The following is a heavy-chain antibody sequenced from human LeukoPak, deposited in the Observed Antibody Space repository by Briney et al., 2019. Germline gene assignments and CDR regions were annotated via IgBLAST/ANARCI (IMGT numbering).Heavy chain of an antibody. Sequence: ASVKVSCRASGYTFTSYYMHWVRQAPGQGLEWMGIINPSGGSTSYAQKFQGRVTMTRDMSTSTVYMELSSLRSEDTAVYYCARPSTPNWEWYSWFDPWGQGTLVTVSS. J-gene: IGHJ5*02. CDR3: ARPSTPNWEWYSWFDP. D-gene: IGHD7-27*01. CDR1: GYTFTSYY. V-gene: IGHV1-46*01. CDR2: INPSGGST.